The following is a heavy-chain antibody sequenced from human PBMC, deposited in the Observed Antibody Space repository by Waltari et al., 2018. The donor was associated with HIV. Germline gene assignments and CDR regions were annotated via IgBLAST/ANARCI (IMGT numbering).Heavy chain of an antibody. D-gene: IGHD5-12*01. CDR2: IWYEGSNK. Sequence: QVQLVESGGGVVQPGRSLRLSCAASGFAFSSYGRHWVRQAPGKGVEWVAVIWYEGSNKDYADSGKGRFIISRDNSENKLYLEMNSLRVEDTAVYYCARRDGYNLVDFWGQGTLVTVSS. CDR1: GFAFSSYG. CDR3: ARRDGYNLVDF. J-gene: IGHJ4*02. V-gene: IGHV3-33*01.